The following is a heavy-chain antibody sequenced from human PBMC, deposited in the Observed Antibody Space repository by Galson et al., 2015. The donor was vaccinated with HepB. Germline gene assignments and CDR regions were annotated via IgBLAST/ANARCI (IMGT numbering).Heavy chain of an antibody. CDR2: IYPGDSDT. CDR1: GYSFTSYW. D-gene: IGHD6-19*01. J-gene: IGHJ4*02. Sequence: QSGAEVKEPGESLKISCKGSGYSFTSYWIGWVRQMPGKGLEWMEIIYPGDSDTRYSPSLQGQVTISADKSISTAYLQWSSLKASDTAMYYCARQYSSGWYYFDYWGQGTLVTVSS. V-gene: IGHV5-51*01. CDR3: ARQYSSGWYYFDY.